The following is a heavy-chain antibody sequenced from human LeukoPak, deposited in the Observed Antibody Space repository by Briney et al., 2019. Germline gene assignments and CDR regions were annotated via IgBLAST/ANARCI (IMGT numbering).Heavy chain of an antibody. J-gene: IGHJ4*02. CDR3: AGGRYHFDY. D-gene: IGHD6-19*01. Sequence: GGSLRLSCAASGFTFSSYGMHWVRQAPGKGLEWVAVISYDGSNKYYADSVTGRFSISRDNSKNTLYLQMNTLRGEDTAVYDCAGGRYHFDYWGQGTLVTVSS. CDR2: ISYDGSNK. V-gene: IGHV3-30*03. CDR1: GFTFSSYG.